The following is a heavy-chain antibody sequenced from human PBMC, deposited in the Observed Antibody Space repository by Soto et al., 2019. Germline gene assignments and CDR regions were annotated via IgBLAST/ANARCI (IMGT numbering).Heavy chain of an antibody. Sequence: ASVKVSCKASGYTFTGYYMHCVRQAPGQGLEWMGWINPNSGGTNYAQKFQGWVTMTRDTSISTAYMELSRLRSDDTAVYYCARAAIPYSSSWYTDYWGQGTLVTVSS. CDR2: INPNSGGT. V-gene: IGHV1-2*04. J-gene: IGHJ4*02. CDR3: ARAAIPYSSSWYTDY. CDR1: GYTFTGYY. D-gene: IGHD6-13*01.